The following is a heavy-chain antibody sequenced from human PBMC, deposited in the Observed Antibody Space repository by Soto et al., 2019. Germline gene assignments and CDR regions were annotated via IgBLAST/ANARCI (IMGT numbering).Heavy chain of an antibody. J-gene: IGHJ6*02. Sequence: SETLSLTCTVSGGSISSGGYYWSWIRQHPGKGLEWIGYIYYSGSTYYNPSLKSRVTMSVDTSKNQFSLKLSSVTAADTAVYYCAGLKFGELLYQFDYYYYYGMDVWGQGTTVTVSS. CDR3: AGLKFGELLYQFDYYYYYGMDV. CDR1: GGSISSGGYY. V-gene: IGHV4-31*03. D-gene: IGHD3-10*01. CDR2: IYYSGST.